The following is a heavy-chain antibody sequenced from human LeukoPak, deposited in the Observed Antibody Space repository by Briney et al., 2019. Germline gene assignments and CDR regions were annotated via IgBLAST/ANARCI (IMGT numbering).Heavy chain of an antibody. V-gene: IGHV3-7*01. CDR1: GFTFNIYW. CDR2: IKQDGSVK. D-gene: IGHD2-15*01. CDR3: ARWDAYCSGGTCYFGGFAFDI. J-gene: IGHJ3*02. Sequence: GGSLRLSCAASGFTFNIYWMSWVRQAPGKGLEWVASIKQDGSVKHFLDSVKGRFTISRDNAKNSLYLQMNSLRAEDTAVYYCARWDAYCSGGTCYFGGFAFDIWGQGTMVTVS.